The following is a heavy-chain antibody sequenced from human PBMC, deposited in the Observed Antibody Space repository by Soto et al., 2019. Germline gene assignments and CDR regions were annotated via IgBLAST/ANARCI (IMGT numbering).Heavy chain of an antibody. CDR2: ISSSSDI. D-gene: IGHD3-3*01. V-gene: IGHV3-21*06. CDR3: ARDEGPFYGFWRGFNWFDP. J-gene: IGHJ5*02. CDR1: GFTFSSYS. Sequence: GGSLRLSCAASGFTFSSYSMNWVRQAPGKGLEWVSSISSSSDISYADSVKGRFTISRDNAKNSLYLQMNSLRAEDTAVYYCARDEGPFYGFWRGFNWFDPWGQGTL.